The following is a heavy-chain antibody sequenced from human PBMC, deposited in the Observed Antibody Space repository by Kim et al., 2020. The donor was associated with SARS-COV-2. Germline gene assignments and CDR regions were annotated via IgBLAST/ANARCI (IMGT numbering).Heavy chain of an antibody. CDR2: IKADGSEK. D-gene: IGHD2-15*01. J-gene: IGHJ6*02. CDR3: AREGDPYLLGYGMDV. Sequence: GGSLRLSCATSGFTFSRHWMRWVRQAPGKGPECVANIKADGSEKYYVDSVKGRFTISRDNAKNSLYLQMNSLRAEDTAVYYCAREGDPYLLGYGMDVWGPGTTVTV. CDR1: GFTFSRHW. V-gene: IGHV3-7*01.